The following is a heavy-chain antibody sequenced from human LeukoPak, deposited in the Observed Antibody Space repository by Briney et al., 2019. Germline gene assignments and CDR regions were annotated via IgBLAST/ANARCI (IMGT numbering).Heavy chain of an antibody. Sequence: PGGSLRLSCAASGFNFSIYWMTWVRQAPGKGLEWVANIKEDGSEKYYVGSVKGRFTISRDNSKNTVYLQMNSLRAEDTAVYYCTRVNGHLYSWYAFDIWGQGTMVTVSS. D-gene: IGHD6-13*01. V-gene: IGHV3-7*01. CDR1: GFNFSIYW. J-gene: IGHJ3*02. CDR3: TRVNGHLYSWYAFDI. CDR2: IKEDGSEK.